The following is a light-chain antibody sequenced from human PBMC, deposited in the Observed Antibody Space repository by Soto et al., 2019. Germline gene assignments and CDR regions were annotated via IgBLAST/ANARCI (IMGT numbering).Light chain of an antibody. V-gene: IGKV1-5*03. Sequence: DIQMTQFPSALSASVGDRVTITCRASQNINTWLAWYQQKPGKAPKLLIYKASSLETGAPLRFSGSGSGTEFTLTSSSLQPDDFATYYCQQYNTYFTFGQGTRLEIK. CDR1: QNINTW. J-gene: IGKJ5*01. CDR3: QQYNTYFT. CDR2: KAS.